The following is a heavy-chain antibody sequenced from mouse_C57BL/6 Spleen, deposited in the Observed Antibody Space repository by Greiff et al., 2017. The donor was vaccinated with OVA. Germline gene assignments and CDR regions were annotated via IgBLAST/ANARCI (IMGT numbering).Heavy chain of an antibody. D-gene: IGHD2-4*01. Sequence: EVQGVESGGGLVKPGGSLKLSCAASGFTFSSYAMSWVRQTPEKRLEWVATISDGGSYTYYPDNVKGRFTISRDNAKNNLYLQMSHLKSEDTAMYYCARDEKTGYDYLYYAMDYWGQGTSVTVSS. CDR3: ARDEKTGYDYLYYAMDY. J-gene: IGHJ4*01. V-gene: IGHV5-4*01. CDR2: ISDGGSYT. CDR1: GFTFSSYA.